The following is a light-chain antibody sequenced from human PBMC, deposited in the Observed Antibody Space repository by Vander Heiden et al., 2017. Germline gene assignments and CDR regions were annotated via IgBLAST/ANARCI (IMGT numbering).Light chain of an antibody. Sequence: DIQMTQSPSSLSASVGDRVTITCRASQSISIYLNWYQQKPGKAPNLLIYAASSLQSGVPSRFSSSGSGTNFTLTISSLQPEDFATYYCQQSYSTPFTFGPGTKVDIK. CDR1: QSISIY. J-gene: IGKJ3*01. V-gene: IGKV1-39*01. CDR2: AAS. CDR3: QQSYSTPFT.